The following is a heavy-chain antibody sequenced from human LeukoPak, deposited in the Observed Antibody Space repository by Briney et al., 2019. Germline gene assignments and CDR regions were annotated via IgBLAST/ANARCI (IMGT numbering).Heavy chain of an antibody. J-gene: IGHJ4*02. V-gene: IGHV3-30-3*01. CDR3: ASSIDFWSSHVGGDY. Sequence: GGSLRLSCAASGFTFSSYAMHWVRQAPGKGLEWVAVISYDGSNKYYADSVKGRFTISRDNSKNTLYLQMNSLRAEDTAVYYCASSIDFWSSHVGGDYWGQGTLVTVSS. CDR1: GFTFSSYA. D-gene: IGHD3-3*01. CDR2: ISYDGSNK.